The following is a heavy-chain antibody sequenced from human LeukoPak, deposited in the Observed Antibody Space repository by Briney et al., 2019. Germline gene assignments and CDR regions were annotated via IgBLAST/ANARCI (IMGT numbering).Heavy chain of an antibody. D-gene: IGHD5-18*01. CDR2: IKQDGSEK. CDR3: ASIQLWFRYYFDY. J-gene: IGHJ4*02. CDR1: GFTFSSYW. Sequence: GGSLRLPCAASGFTFSSYWMSWVRQAPGKGLEWVANIKQDGSEKYYVDSVKGRFTISRDNAKNSLYLQMNSLRAEDTAVYYCASIQLWFRYYFDYWGQGTLVTVSS. V-gene: IGHV3-7*03.